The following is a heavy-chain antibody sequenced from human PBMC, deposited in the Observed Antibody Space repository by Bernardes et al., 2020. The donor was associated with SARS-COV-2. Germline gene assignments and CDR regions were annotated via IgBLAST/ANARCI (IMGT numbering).Heavy chain of an antibody. Sequence: GSLRLSCAASGFTFSSYGMHWVRQAPGKGLEWVAVIWYDGSNKYYADSVKGRFTISRDNSKNTLYLQMNSLRAEDTAVYYCARDAMDQLEPYYYGSGSVFYGTMDVWCQGTTVTVSS. D-gene: IGHD3-10*01. CDR1: GFTFSSYG. CDR2: IWYDGSNK. CDR3: ARDAMDQLEPYYYGSGSVFYGTMDV. J-gene: IGHJ6*02. V-gene: IGHV3-33*01.